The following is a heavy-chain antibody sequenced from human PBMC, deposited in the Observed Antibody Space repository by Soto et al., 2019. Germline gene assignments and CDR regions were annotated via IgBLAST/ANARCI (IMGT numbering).Heavy chain of an antibody. Sequence: GGSLRLSCAASGFTFSSYAMSWVRQAPGKGLEWVSAISGSGGSTYYADSVKGRFTISRDNSKNTLYLQMNSLRAEDTAVYYCAKEDRGFLEWLPNYYYYGMDVWGQGTTVTVSS. CDR2: ISGSGGST. V-gene: IGHV3-23*01. D-gene: IGHD3-3*01. CDR3: AKEDRGFLEWLPNYYYYGMDV. CDR1: GFTFSSYA. J-gene: IGHJ6*02.